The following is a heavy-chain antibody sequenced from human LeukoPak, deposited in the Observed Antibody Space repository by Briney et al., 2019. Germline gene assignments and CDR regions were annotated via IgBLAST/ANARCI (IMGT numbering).Heavy chain of an antibody. V-gene: IGHV3-23*01. CDR1: GFTFSSYA. CDR3: AKEGGGYYDSSGYYFEY. D-gene: IGHD3-22*01. CDR2: ISGSGGST. Sequence: AGGSLRLSCAASGFTFSSYAMSWVRQAPGKGLEWVSAISGSGGSTYYADSVKGRFTISRDNSKNTLCLQMNSLRAEDTAVYYCAKEGGGYYDSSGYYFEYWGQGTLVTVSS. J-gene: IGHJ4*02.